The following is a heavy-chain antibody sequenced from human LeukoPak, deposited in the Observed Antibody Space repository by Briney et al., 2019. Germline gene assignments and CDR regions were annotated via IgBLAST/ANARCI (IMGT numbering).Heavy chain of an antibody. CDR1: GYTFTSYG. CDR3: ARNYYYDSSGYYKAGNAFDI. Sequence: GASVKVSCKASGYTFTSYGISWVRQAPGQGLEWMGWISAYNGNTNYAQKLQGRVTMTTDTSTSTAYMELRSLRSDDTAVYYCARNYYYDSSGYYKAGNAFDIWGRGTMVTVSS. J-gene: IGHJ3*02. D-gene: IGHD3-22*01. CDR2: ISAYNGNT. V-gene: IGHV1-18*01.